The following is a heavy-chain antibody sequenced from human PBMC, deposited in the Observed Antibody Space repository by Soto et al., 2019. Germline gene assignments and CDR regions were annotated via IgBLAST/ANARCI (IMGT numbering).Heavy chain of an antibody. CDR3: ARLTTSFDS. CDR2: LYYSGTI. CDR1: GGSVSTHDDY. Sequence: SVTLPLTCTVSGGSVSTHDDYGAWTRQTQGKGLEWIGSLYYSGTIHYTASLKRRVSITVDTSKNQFSLRLTSVTAADTAVYYCARLTTSFDSWGQGTLVTVSS. D-gene: IGHD4-17*01. V-gene: IGHV4-39*01. J-gene: IGHJ5*01.